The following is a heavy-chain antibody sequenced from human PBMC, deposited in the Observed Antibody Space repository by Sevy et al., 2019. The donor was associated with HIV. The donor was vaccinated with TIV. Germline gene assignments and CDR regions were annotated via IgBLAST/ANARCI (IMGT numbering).Heavy chain of an antibody. CDR2: IQYRGST. J-gene: IGHJ3*02. CDR1: GGSISTHY. CDR3: ARVGAWYYGSTGNAFDI. Sequence: SETLSLTCTVSGGSISTHYWSWIRQPPGKGLEWIGYIQYRGSTNNNPSLKSRVTISIDTSKNQFSLKLSSVTAADTAVYYCARVGAWYYGSTGNAFDIWGQGTMVTVSS. V-gene: IGHV4-59*11. D-gene: IGHD3-10*01.